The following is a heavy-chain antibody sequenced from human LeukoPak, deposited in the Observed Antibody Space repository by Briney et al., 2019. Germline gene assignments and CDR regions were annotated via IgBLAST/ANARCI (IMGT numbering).Heavy chain of an antibody. CDR2: IYYSGST. CDR3: ARETLAAAAEPGDAFDI. J-gene: IGHJ3*02. CDR1: GGSISGSSYY. D-gene: IGHD6-13*01. Sequence: SETLSLTCTVSGGSISGSSYYWGWIRQPPGKGLEWIGSIYYSGSTYYNPSLKSRVTISVDTSKNQFSLKLSSVTAVDTAVYYCARETLAAAAEPGDAFDIWGQGTMVTVSS. V-gene: IGHV4-39*07.